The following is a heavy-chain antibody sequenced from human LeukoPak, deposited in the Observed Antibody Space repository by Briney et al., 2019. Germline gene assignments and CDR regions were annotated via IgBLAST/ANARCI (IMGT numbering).Heavy chain of an antibody. CDR3: AICMKFYSESSCYCNYFDY. J-gene: IGHJ4*02. Sequence: SETLSLTFSVPGSSISSSSDSWGWIRQPPGKGLERLGNIYYSVSTYYNLSLKSRDTMSEDTTKNQFSLKLSSVTAADKAVYCCAICMKFYSESSCYCNYFDYWGQGTLVTVS. CDR2: IYYSVST. D-gene: IGHD3-22*01. CDR1: GSSISSSSDS. V-gene: IGHV4-39*01.